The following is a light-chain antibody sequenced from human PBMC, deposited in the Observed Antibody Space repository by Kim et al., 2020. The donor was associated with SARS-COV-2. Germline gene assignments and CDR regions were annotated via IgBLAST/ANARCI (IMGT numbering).Light chain of an antibody. CDR3: QQYNSYPAT. CDR1: QSISSW. V-gene: IGKV1-5*03. Sequence: DIQMTQSPSTLSASVGDRVTITCRASQSISSWLAWYQQKPGKAPKLLIYKTSTLESGVPSRFSGGGSGTEFTLTISSLQPDDFATYYCQQYNSYPATFGGGTRWISN. CDR2: KTS. J-gene: IGKJ4*01.